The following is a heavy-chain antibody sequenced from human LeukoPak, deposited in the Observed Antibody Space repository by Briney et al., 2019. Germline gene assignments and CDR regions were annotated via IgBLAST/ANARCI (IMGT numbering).Heavy chain of an antibody. CDR3: AKSLWLPGIYYYYGMDV. CDR2: ISYDGSNK. CDR1: GFTFSSYG. V-gene: IGHV3-30*18. J-gene: IGHJ6*02. Sequence: GGSLRLSCAASGFTFSSYGMHWVRQAPGKGLEWVAVISYDGSNKYYADSVKGRFTISRDNSKNTLYLQMNSLRAEDTAAYFCAKSLWLPGIYYYYGMDVWGQGTTVTVSS. D-gene: IGHD5-12*01.